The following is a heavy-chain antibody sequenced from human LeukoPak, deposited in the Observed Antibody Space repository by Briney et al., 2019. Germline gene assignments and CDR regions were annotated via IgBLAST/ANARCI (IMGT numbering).Heavy chain of an antibody. J-gene: IGHJ4*02. CDR3: AKERGYYDFWSGYYNTDDRYYFDY. CDR2: IYSGGTT. Sequence: GGSLRLSCAASGFTVSNNYMSWVRQAPGKGLEWVSVIYSGGTTYYADSVKGRFTISRDNSKNTLYLQMNSLRAEDTAVYYCAKERGYYDFWSGYYNTDDRYYFDYWGQGTLVTVSS. V-gene: IGHV3-53*05. CDR1: GFTVSNNY. D-gene: IGHD3-3*01.